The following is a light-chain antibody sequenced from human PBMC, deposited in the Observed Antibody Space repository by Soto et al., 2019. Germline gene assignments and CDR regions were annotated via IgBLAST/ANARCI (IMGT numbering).Light chain of an antibody. CDR1: QSIRSN. J-gene: IGKJ1*01. Sequence: EIVMTRSPDTLSVSPGEGATLSCRVSQSIRSNLAWYQQRPGQAPRLLMYGASTRADGIPARFTGSGSVTEFTLTISSLQSEDFAVYYCQQYHIWPPWTSGQGTKVDIK. CDR2: GAS. V-gene: IGKV3-15*01. CDR3: QQYHIWPPWT.